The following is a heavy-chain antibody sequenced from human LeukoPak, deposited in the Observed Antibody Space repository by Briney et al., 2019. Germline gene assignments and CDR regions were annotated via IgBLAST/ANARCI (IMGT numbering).Heavy chain of an antibody. D-gene: IGHD3-9*01. V-gene: IGHV3-30*04. CDR2: ISYDGSNK. J-gene: IGHJ4*02. Sequence: QPGRSLRLSCAASGFTFSSYAMHWVRQAPGKGLEWVAVISYDGSNKYYADSVKGRFTISRDNSKNTLYLQMNSLRAEDTAVYYCASDSSSYYDILYYFDYWGQGTLVTVSS. CDR1: GFTFSSYA. CDR3: ASDSSSYYDILYYFDY.